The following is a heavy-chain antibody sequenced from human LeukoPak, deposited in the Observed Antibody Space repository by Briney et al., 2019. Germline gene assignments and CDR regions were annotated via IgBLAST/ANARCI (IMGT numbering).Heavy chain of an antibody. V-gene: IGHV5-51*01. CDR1: GYSFTKYW. Sequence: GNSLKISCKGSGYSFTKYWIGWVRQMPRKGLEWMVSIYPGDSDTRYSPSFQGQVTISADKSISTAFLQWSSLKASDTAMYYCARPLGPGAFNIWGQGTMVTVSS. CDR2: IYPGDSDT. J-gene: IGHJ3*02. CDR3: ARPLGPGAFNI. D-gene: IGHD3-3*02.